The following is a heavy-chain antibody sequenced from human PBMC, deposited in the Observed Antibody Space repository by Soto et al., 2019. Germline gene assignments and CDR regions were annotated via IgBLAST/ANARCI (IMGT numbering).Heavy chain of an antibody. CDR2: ISYDGSNK. J-gene: IGHJ4*02. CDR1: GFTFSSYG. Sequence: QVQLVESGGGVAQPGRSLRLSCAASGFTFSSYGMHWVRQAPGKGLEWVAVISYDGSNKYYADSVKGRFTISRDNSKNTLYLQMNSLRAEDTAVYYCAKDLTTVGHFDYWGQGTLVTVSS. V-gene: IGHV3-30*18. D-gene: IGHD4-17*01. CDR3: AKDLTTVGHFDY.